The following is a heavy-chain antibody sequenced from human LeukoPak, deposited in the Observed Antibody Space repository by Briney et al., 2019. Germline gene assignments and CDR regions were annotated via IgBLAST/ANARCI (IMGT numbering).Heavy chain of an antibody. V-gene: IGHV3-23*01. CDR3: ARGGASELYYFDY. J-gene: IGHJ4*02. Sequence: GGSLRLSCAASGFTFSDCAMSWVRQAPGKGLEWVSAIGSDGNKHYSESVKGRFAISRDNSKNTLYLQVNSLRAEDTAVYYCARGGASELYYFDYWGQGTLVTVSS. CDR1: GFTFSDCA. D-gene: IGHD2-15*01. CDR2: IGSDGNK.